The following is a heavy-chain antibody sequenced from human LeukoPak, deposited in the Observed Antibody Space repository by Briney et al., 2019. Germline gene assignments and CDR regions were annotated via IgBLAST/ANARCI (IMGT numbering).Heavy chain of an antibody. V-gene: IGHV3-9*01. CDR2: ISWNSGSI. CDR3: AKDSTDYYYYGMDV. J-gene: IGHJ6*02. Sequence: AGGSLRLSCAASGFTFSTYWMSWVRQAPGKGLEWVSGISWNSGSIGYADSVKGRFTISRDNAKNSLYLQMNSLRAEDTALYYCAKDSTDYYYYGMDVWGQGTTVTVSS. CDR1: GFTFSTYW.